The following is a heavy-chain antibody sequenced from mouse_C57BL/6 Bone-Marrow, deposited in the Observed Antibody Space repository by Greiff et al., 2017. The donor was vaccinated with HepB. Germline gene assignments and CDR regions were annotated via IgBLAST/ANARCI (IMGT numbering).Heavy chain of an antibody. J-gene: IGHJ1*03. D-gene: IGHD1-1*01. Sequence: QVQLQQSGAELVRPGASVTLSCKASGYTFTDYELHWVKQTPVHGLEWIGAIDPETGGTAYNQKFKGKAILTADKSSSTAYMELRSLTSADSAVYDCTSFPPYYGSSHWYFDVWGTGTTVTVSS. CDR3: TSFPPYYGSSHWYFDV. V-gene: IGHV1-15*01. CDR2: IDPETGGT. CDR1: GYTFTDYE.